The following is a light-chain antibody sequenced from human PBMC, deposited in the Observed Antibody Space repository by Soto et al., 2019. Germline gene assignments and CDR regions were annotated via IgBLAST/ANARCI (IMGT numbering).Light chain of an antibody. CDR3: QQYGGTPPIT. V-gene: IGKV3-20*01. J-gene: IGKJ5*01. CDR1: QSVSSSY. CDR2: GAS. Sequence: IVLTQSPGTLSLSPGERATVSCRASQSVSSSYLAWYQHKPGQAPRLLISGASNRAAGIPDRFSGSGSGTDFTLTISRLEPEDFAVYYCQQYGGTPPITFGQGTRLEIK.